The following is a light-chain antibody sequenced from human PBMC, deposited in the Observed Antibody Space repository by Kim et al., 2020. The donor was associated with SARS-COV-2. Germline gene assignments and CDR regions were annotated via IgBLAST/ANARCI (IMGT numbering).Light chain of an antibody. CDR3: QQSYRIPYT. Sequence: GFVGDIVTITCRASQSIGEYLYWYQQKPRPPPKIVFYGATSLKSGVPSRFSGSASGTYFTLPISSLQPEDFATYYCQQSYRIPYTFGQGTKVDIK. CDR2: GAT. J-gene: IGKJ2*01. V-gene: IGKV1-39*01. CDR1: QSIGEY.